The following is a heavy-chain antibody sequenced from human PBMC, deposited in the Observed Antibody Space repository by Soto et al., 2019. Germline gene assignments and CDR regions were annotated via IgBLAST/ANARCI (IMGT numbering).Heavy chain of an antibody. CDR2: IIPIFGTA. Sequence: QVQLVQSGAEVKKPGSSVKVSCKASGGTFSSYAISWVRQAPGQGLEWMGGIIPIFGTANYAQKFQGRVTIPADESKSTAYMELSSLRSEDTAVYYGAGSVEPDIVVVPASIFSPYFGYWGQGTLVSVSS. V-gene: IGHV1-69*01. J-gene: IGHJ4*02. CDR1: GGTFSSYA. CDR3: AGSVEPDIVVVPASIFSPYFGY. D-gene: IGHD2-2*01.